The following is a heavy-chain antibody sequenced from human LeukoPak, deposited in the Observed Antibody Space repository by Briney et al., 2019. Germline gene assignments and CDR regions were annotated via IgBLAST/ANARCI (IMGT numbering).Heavy chain of an antibody. D-gene: IGHD6-19*01. J-gene: IGHJ4*02. CDR2: ISSSSSTI. Sequence: GRSLRLSCAASGFTFSSYGMHWVRQAPGKGLEWVSYISSSSSTIYYADSVKGRFTISRDNAKNSLYLQMNSLRDEDTAVYYCARKGSSGWYGGLSVDYWGQGTLVTVSS. V-gene: IGHV3-48*02. CDR1: GFTFSSYG. CDR3: ARKGSSGWYGGLSVDY.